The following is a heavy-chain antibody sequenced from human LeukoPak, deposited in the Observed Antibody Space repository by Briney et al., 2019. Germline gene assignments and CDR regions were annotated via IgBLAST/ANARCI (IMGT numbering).Heavy chain of an antibody. CDR1: GFTFDDYG. D-gene: IGHD3-22*01. CDR3: ARANTMIVVADRHDAFDI. CDR2: INWNGGST. Sequence: PGGSLRLSCAASGFTFDDYGMSWVRQAPGKGLEWVSGINWNGGSTGYADSVKGRFTISRDNAKNSLYLQMNSLRAEDTALYYCARANTMIVVADRHDAFDIWGQATMVTVSS. J-gene: IGHJ3*02. V-gene: IGHV3-20*04.